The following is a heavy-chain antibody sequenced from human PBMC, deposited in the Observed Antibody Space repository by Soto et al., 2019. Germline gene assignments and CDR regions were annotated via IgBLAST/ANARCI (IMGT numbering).Heavy chain of an antibody. CDR2: IYPGDSDS. CDR1: GFTFTSYL. Sequence: XESLRIYCKGSGFTFTSYLIAWVRQMPGKGLDWMGIIYPGDSDSSYSPSFQGQVTISADKSINTAYLHWSSLKASDTAIYYCAKHEGYCSTTTCSNFDDWGQGTLVTVSS. CDR3: AKHEGYCSTTTCSNFDD. D-gene: IGHD2-2*01. J-gene: IGHJ4*02. V-gene: IGHV5-51*01.